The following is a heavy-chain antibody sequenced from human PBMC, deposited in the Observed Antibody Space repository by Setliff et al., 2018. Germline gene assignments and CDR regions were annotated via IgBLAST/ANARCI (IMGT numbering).Heavy chain of an antibody. CDR1: GDSLSGYY. Sequence: LSLTCAVYGDSLSGYYWSWIRQSPKKGLEWIGEIMPGRDTLYSPSLESRLTITIDTSKSQFSLKLSSVTAADTAVYYCARHATYYYGSGNPPFDSWGQGTLVTVSS. J-gene: IGHJ4*02. V-gene: IGHV4-34*12. CDR3: ARHATYYYGSGNPPFDS. CDR2: IMPGRDT. D-gene: IGHD3-10*01.